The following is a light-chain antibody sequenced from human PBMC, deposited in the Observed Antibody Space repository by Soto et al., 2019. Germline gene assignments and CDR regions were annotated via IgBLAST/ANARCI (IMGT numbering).Light chain of an antibody. CDR1: QSVSSSY. J-gene: IGKJ1*01. CDR3: QQYGSSPS. CDR2: GAS. V-gene: IGKV3-20*01. Sequence: EIVLPQPPGTLSLSPGERATLSCRASQSVSSSYLAWYQQKPGQAPRLLIYGASSRATGIPDRFSGSGSGTDFTLTISRLEPEDFAVYYCQQYGSSPSFGQGTKVDI.